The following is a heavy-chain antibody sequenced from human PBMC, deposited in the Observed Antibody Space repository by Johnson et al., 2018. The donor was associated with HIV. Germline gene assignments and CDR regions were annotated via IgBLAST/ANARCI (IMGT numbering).Heavy chain of an antibody. Sequence: QVQLVESGGGLVQPGGSLRLSCAASGFTFSSYVMHWVRRAPGKGLEYVSGISWNSGSIAYADSVKGRFTISRDNAKNTLYLQMNNLRPEDTALYYCARRLWFRNLYDAFDIWGQGTMVTVSS. J-gene: IGHJ3*02. CDR3: ARRLWFRNLYDAFDI. V-gene: IGHV3-64*04. D-gene: IGHD3-10*01. CDR2: ISWNSGSI. CDR1: GFTFSSYV.